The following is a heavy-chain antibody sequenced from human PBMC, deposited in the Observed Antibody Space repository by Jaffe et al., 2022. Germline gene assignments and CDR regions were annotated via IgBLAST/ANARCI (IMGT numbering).Heavy chain of an antibody. Sequence: QVQLVESGGGVVQPGGSLRLSCAASGFIFSNFGMHWVRQAPGKGLEWVTFIQYDGSNKYYADSVKGRFTISRDNSKNTLYLQINSLRAEDTAVYYCAKILRGYCSSSTSCHVSDVWGKGTTVTVSS. V-gene: IGHV3-30*02. J-gene: IGHJ6*04. CDR1: GFIFSNFG. CDR3: AKILRGYCSSSTSCHVSDV. D-gene: IGHD2-2*01. CDR2: IQYDGSNK.